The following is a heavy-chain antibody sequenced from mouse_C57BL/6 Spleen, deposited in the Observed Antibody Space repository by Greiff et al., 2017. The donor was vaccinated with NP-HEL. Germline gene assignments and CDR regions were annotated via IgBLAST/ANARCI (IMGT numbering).Heavy chain of an antibody. V-gene: IGHV10-1*01. CDR1: GFSFNTYA. CDR2: IRSKSNNYAT. CDR3: VRHHDYEDYYAMDY. J-gene: IGHJ4*01. Sequence: EVQVVESGGGLVQPKGSLKLSCAASGFSFNTYAMNWVRQAPGKGLEWVARIRSKSNNYATYYADSVKDRFTISRDDSESMLYLQMNNLKTEDTAMYYCVRHHDYEDYYAMDYWGQGTSVTVSS. D-gene: IGHD2-4*01.